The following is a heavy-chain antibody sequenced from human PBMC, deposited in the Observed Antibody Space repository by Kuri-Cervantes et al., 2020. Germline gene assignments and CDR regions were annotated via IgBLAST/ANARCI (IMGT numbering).Heavy chain of an antibody. CDR2: IIPIFGTA. V-gene: IGHV1-69*13. J-gene: IGHJ5*02. CDR1: GDTFSSYA. D-gene: IGHD2/OR15-2a*01. CDR3: ATAGTAFTIYDGLNWFDP. Sequence: SVKVSCKASGDTFSSYAISWVRQAPGQGLEWMGGIIPIFGTANYAQKFQGRVTITADESTSTAYMELSSLRSEDTAVYYCATAGTAFTIYDGLNWFDPWGQGTLVTVSS.